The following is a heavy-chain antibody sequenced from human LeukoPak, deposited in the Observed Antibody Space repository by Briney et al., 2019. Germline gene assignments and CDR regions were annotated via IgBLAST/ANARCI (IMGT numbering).Heavy chain of an antibody. CDR1: GYTFTSYD. CDR3: ARANDHRRKKYYYYYYMDV. CDR2: IIPIFGTA. D-gene: IGHD1-1*01. Sequence: ASVKVSCKASGYTFTSYDINWVRQATGQGLEWMGGIIPIFGTANYAQKFQGRVTVTADESTSTAYMELSSLRSEDTAVYYCARANDHRRKKYYYYYYMDVWGKGTTVTVSS. J-gene: IGHJ6*03. V-gene: IGHV1-69*13.